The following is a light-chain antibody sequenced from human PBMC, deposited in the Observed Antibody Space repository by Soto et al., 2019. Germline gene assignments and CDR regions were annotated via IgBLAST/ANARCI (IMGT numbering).Light chain of an antibody. CDR3: QQYNNLLT. CDR2: GAS. J-gene: IGKJ4*01. V-gene: IGKV3-15*01. CDR1: QSVSSN. Sequence: EIVMTQSPATLSVSPGERATLSCRASQSVSSNLAWYQQKPGQAPRLLIYGASTRATGIPARFSGSGSGTEFTLIISSLQSEDFAVYYCQQYNNLLTFGGGTKVEIK.